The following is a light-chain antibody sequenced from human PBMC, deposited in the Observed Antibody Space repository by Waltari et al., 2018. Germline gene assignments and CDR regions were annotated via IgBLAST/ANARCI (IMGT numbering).Light chain of an antibody. CDR3: QQYNSYST. Sequence: DIQMTQSPSTLSASVGDRVTITCRASQSISNWLAWYQQKPGKAPKVLIYKASSLQSVVSSRFSGSGSGTEFTLTISSLQPDDFATYYCQQYNSYSTFGQGTKVEIK. V-gene: IGKV1-5*03. CDR2: KAS. J-gene: IGKJ1*01. CDR1: QSISNW.